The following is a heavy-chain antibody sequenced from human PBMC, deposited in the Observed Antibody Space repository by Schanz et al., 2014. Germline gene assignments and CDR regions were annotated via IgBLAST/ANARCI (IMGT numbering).Heavy chain of an antibody. CDR2: ISGFGTGA. D-gene: IGHD7-27*01. CDR1: GFSFSNYA. CDR3: AKDENWALTDY. Sequence: EVQLVESGGALVQPGGSLRLSCAASGFSFSNYALVWVRQPPGKGLEWISGISGFGTGAYYADSVKGRFSISRDNSKNTVYLQMNSLRPEDTAVYYCAKDENWALTDYWGQGTLVTVSS. V-gene: IGHV3-23*04. J-gene: IGHJ4*02.